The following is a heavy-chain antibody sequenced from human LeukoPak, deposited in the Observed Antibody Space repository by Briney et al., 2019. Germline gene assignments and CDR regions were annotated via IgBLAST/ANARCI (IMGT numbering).Heavy chain of an antibody. D-gene: IGHD3-16*02. CDR1: GGSISSYY. CDR3: ARVLIDYDYVWGSYRFNWFDP. J-gene: IGHJ5*02. CDR2: IYYSGST. V-gene: IGHV4-59*01. Sequence: PSETLSLTCTGSGGSISSYYWSWIRQPPGKGLEWIGYIYYSGSTNYNPSLKSRVTISVDTSKNQFSLKMSSVTAAATAVYYCARVLIDYDYVWGSYRFNWFDPWGQGTLVTVSS.